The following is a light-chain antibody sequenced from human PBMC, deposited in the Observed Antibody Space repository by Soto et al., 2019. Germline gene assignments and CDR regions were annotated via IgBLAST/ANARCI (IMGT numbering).Light chain of an antibody. CDR1: SSDVGGYIY. J-gene: IGLJ7*01. CDR2: DVN. V-gene: IGLV2-14*03. CDR3: VSYTSSFSDV. Sequence: QSVLTQPASVSGSPGQSITISCTGTSSDVGGYIYVSWYQQHPGKAPKLMIYDVNNRPSGVSNRFSGSKSGNTASLTISGLQTEDEADYYCVSYTSSFSDVFGSGTQLTVL.